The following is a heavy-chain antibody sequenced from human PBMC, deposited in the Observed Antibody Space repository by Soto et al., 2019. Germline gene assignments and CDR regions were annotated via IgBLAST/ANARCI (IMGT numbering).Heavy chain of an antibody. V-gene: IGHV4-34*01. Sequence: SETLSLTCAVYGGFVSSGSYYWSWIRQPPGKGLEWIGEMSHSGGTHFNPSLKSRVTISVDTSKNQFSLRMSSVTAADTALFYCARVERGTVTTVVDAFDIWGPGTMVTVSS. CDR2: MSHSGGT. CDR1: GGFVSSGSYY. D-gene: IGHD1-1*01. J-gene: IGHJ3*02. CDR3: ARVERGTVTTVVDAFDI.